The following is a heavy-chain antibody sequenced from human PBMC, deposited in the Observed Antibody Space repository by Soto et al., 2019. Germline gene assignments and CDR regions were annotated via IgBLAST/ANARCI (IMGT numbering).Heavy chain of an antibody. Sequence: SGPTLVNPTETLTLACTVSGFSLRNARMGVSWIRQPPGKALEWLAHIFSNDQKSYSTSLKSRLTISKDTSKSQVVLTMTNMDPVDTATYYCARLLYNYDGSGYNFDYWGQGTLVTGSS. J-gene: IGHJ4*02. V-gene: IGHV2-26*01. D-gene: IGHD3-22*01. CDR3: ARLLYNYDGSGYNFDY. CDR1: GFSLRNARMG. CDR2: IFSNDQK.